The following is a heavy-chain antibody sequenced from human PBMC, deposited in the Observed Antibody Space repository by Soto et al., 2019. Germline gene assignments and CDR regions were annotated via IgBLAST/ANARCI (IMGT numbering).Heavy chain of an antibody. J-gene: IGHJ6*02. CDR3: VRGRYFDWLLSRLYYYYGMDV. D-gene: IGHD3-9*01. CDR2: FDPEDGET. CDR1: GYTLTEFY. Sequence: ASVKVSCKVSGYTLTEFYMHWVRQAPGQGLEWMGGFDPEDGETIYAQKFQGRVTMTEDTSTDTAYMELSSLRSEDTAVYYCVRGRYFDWLLSRLYYYYGMDVWGQGTTVTVSS. V-gene: IGHV1-24*01.